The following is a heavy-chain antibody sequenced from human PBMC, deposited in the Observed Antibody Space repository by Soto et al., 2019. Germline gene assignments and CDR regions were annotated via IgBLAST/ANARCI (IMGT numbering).Heavy chain of an antibody. V-gene: IGHV1-18*01. CDR2: ISAYNGNT. Sequence: ASVKGAWKAAGYSLSGDGSSWGRQTTGQGLEWMGWISAYNGNTNYAQKLQGRVTMTTDTSTSTAYMELRSLRSDDTAVYSCARDALAAALWFVPWGQGTLVTVSS. CDR1: GYSLSGDG. D-gene: IGHD6-13*01. CDR3: ARDALAAALWFVP. J-gene: IGHJ5*02.